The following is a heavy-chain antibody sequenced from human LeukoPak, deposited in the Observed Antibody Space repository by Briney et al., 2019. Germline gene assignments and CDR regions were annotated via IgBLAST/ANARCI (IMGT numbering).Heavy chain of an antibody. V-gene: IGHV4-4*07. CDR3: ASTSLYRPRGTQYFDY. Sequence: SETLSLTCTVSGGSINTYYWSWIRQPAGKGLEWIGRIYTSGSTNYNPSLKSRVTMSVDTSKNQFSLKLSSATAADTAVYYCASTSLYRPRGTQYFDYWGQGTLVTVSS. CDR1: GGSINTYY. J-gene: IGHJ4*02. CDR2: IYTSGST.